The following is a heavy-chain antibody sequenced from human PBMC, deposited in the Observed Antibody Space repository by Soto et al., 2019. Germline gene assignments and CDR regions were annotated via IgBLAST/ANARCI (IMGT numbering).Heavy chain of an antibody. CDR2: IFPADSDT. V-gene: IGHV5-51*01. CDR3: AITGYNGPFDV. Sequence: GESLKISCKGSGYSFSTYWIAWVRQLPGRGLEWMGTIFPADSDTRYSPSFQGQVTISADKTISTAYLPWSSLKASDIAMDYCAITGYNGPFDVWGQGSLVTVSS. D-gene: IGHD5-12*01. CDR1: GYSFSTYW. J-gene: IGHJ4*02.